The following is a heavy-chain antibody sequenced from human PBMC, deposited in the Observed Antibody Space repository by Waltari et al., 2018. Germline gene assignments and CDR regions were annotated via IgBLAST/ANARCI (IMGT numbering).Heavy chain of an antibody. CDR1: GGTFSSYT. CDR3: ARDGGRDYYDSSGIDY. Sequence: QVQLVQSGAEVKKPGSSVKVSCKASGGTFSSYTISWVRQAPGHGLEWRGRSIPILGIANYAQKFQGRVTITADKSTSTAYMELSSLRSEDTAVYYCARDGGRDYYDSSGIDYWGQGTLVTVSS. CDR2: SIPILGIA. D-gene: IGHD3-22*01. V-gene: IGHV1-69*08. J-gene: IGHJ4*02.